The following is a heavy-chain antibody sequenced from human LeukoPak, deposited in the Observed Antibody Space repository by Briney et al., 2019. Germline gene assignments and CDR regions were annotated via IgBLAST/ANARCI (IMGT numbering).Heavy chain of an antibody. CDR2: IYSGGST. V-gene: IGHV3-53*01. D-gene: IGHD3-3*02. CDR3: ARDTVRGSHFSDAFDI. Sequence: GWSLRLSCAASGFTFSSYEMNWVRKAPGKGLEWVSVIYSGGSTYYADSVKGRFTISRDNSKNTLYLQMNSLRAEDTAVYYCARDTVRGSHFSDAFDIWGQGTTVTVSS. J-gene: IGHJ3*02. CDR1: GFTFSSYE.